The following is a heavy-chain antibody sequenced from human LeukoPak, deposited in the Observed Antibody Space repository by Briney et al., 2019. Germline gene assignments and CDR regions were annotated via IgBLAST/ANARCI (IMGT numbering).Heavy chain of an antibody. CDR1: GFTFRSYW. J-gene: IGHJ4*02. D-gene: IGHD3-16*01. CDR3: AREGGVADY. V-gene: IGHV3-7*01. Sequence: GGSLRLSCATSGFTFRSYWMTWVRQAPGRGLEWVANINRDGTVHWYADSVKGRFTVSRDNAKNSVYLQRNSARAEDTAVYYCAREGGVADYWGQGTLVTVSS. CDR2: INRDGTVH.